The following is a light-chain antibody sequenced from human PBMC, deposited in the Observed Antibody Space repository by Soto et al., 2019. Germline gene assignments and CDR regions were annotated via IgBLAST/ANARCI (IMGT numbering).Light chain of an antibody. CDR1: SSNIGSNT. CDR3: AAWDDSLNAFYV. J-gene: IGLJ1*01. CDR2: SNN. V-gene: IGLV1-44*01. Sequence: VLTQPPSASGTPGQRVTISCSGSSSNIGSNTVNWYQQLPGTAPKLLIYSNNQRPSGVPDRFSGSKSGTSASLAISGLQSEDEADYYCAAWDDSLNAFYVFGTGTKVTVL.